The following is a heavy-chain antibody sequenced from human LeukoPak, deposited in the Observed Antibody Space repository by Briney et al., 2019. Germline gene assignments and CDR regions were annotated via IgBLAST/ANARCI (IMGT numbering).Heavy chain of an antibody. V-gene: IGHV4-38-2*02. J-gene: IGHJ4*02. Sequence: PSETLSLTCTVSGYSISSGYYWGWIRQPPVKGLEWIGSIYHSGSTYYNPSLRSRVAISMDTSNNRFSLRLDSVTAADTAVYFCATTARHCSEYWGQGTLVTVSS. D-gene: IGHD6-6*01. CDR1: GYSISSGYY. CDR2: IYHSGST. CDR3: ATTARHCSEY.